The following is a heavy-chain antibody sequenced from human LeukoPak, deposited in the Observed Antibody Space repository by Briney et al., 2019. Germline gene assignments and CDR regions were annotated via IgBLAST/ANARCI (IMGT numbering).Heavy chain of an antibody. V-gene: IGHV3-66*01. CDR1: GFTVSSSY. D-gene: IGHD6-13*01. CDR3: ARIYSRCFDY. CDR2: IYSGGST. Sequence: GGSLRLSCAASGFTVSSSYMSWVRQAPGKGLEWVSVIYSGGSTYYAGSVKGRFTISRDNSKNTLYLQMNSLRAEDTAVYYCARIYSRCFDYWGQGTLVTVSS. J-gene: IGHJ4*02.